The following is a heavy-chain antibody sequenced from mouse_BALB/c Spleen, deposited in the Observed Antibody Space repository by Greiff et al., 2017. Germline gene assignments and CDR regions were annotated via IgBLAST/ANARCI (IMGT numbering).Heavy chain of an antibody. V-gene: IGHV1-69*01. CDR2: IDTSDSYT. Sequence: VQLQQPGAELVMPGASVKMSCKASGYTFTDYWMHWVKQRPGQGLEWIGAIDTSDSYTSYNQKFKGKATLTVDESSSTAYMQLSSLTSEDSAVYYCARFDGYYGDWGQGTLVTVSA. J-gene: IGHJ3*01. D-gene: IGHD2-3*01. CDR3: ARFDGYYGD. CDR1: GYTFTDYW.